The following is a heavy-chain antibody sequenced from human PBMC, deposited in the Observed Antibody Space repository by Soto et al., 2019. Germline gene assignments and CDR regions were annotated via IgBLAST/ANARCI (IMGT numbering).Heavy chain of an antibody. D-gene: IGHD2-15*01. CDR1: GFTFSTYS. CDR2: ISSSSSTI. CDR3: ARSEVAATRGASDN. J-gene: IGHJ4*02. Sequence: GGSLRLSCAATGFTFSTYSMNWVRQAPGKGLEWVSYISSSSSTIYYADSVKGRFTISRDNAKNSLSLQMNSLRAEDTAVYYCARSEVAATRGASDNWGQGTLVTVSS. V-gene: IGHV3-48*01.